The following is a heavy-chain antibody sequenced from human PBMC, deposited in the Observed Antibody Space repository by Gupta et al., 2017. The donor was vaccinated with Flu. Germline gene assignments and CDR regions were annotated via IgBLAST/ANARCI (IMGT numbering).Heavy chain of an antibody. V-gene: IGHV4-39*01. J-gene: IGHJ2*01. CDR1: GGSISSSSYY. CDR2: IYYSGST. Sequence: QLQLQASGPGLVKPSEPLSLTCTVSGGSISSSSYYWGWIRQPPGKGLEWIGSIYYSGSTYYNPSLKSRVTISVDTSKNQFSLKLSSVTAADTAVYYCARHLRDYGDYDWYFDLWGRGTLVTVSS. D-gene: IGHD4-17*01. CDR3: ARHLRDYGDYDWYFDL.